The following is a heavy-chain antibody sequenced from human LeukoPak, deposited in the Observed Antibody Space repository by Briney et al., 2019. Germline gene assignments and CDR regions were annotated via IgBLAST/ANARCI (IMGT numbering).Heavy chain of an antibody. Sequence: SQTLSLTCAISGDSVSSNSAAWNWIRQSPSRGLEWLGRTYYRSKWYNDYAVSVKSRITINPDTSKNQFSPQLNSVTPEDTAVYYCARVGFYDSSGYLHYYFDYWGQGTLVTVSS. J-gene: IGHJ4*02. V-gene: IGHV6-1*01. D-gene: IGHD3-22*01. CDR2: TYYRSKWYN. CDR1: GDSVSSNSAA. CDR3: ARVGFYDSSGYLHYYFDY.